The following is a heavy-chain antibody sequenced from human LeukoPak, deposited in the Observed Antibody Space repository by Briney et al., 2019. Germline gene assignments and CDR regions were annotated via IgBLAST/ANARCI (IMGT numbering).Heavy chain of an antibody. V-gene: IGHV5-51*01. CDR1: GYSFTSYW. CDR2: IYPGDSDT. Sequence: GESLKISCKGSGYSFTSYWIGWVRQMPGKGLEWMGIIYPGDSDTRYSPSFQGQVTISADKSISTAYLQWSSLKASDTATYYCARRMRYYYDSSGYRYYYGMDVWGQGTTVTVSS. J-gene: IGHJ6*02. D-gene: IGHD3-22*01. CDR3: ARRMRYYYDSSGYRYYYGMDV.